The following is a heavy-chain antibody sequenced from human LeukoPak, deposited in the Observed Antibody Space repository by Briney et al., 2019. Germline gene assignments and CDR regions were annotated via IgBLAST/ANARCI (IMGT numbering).Heavy chain of an antibody. Sequence: SETLSLTCTVSGGSISSSSYYWGWIRQPPGKGLEWIGSIYYSGSTYYNPSLKSRATISVDTSKNQFSLKLSSVTAADTAVYYCARVPMQIGSAFDIWGQGTMVTVSS. V-gene: IGHV4-39*07. CDR2: IYYSGST. CDR1: GGSISSSSYY. J-gene: IGHJ3*02. D-gene: IGHD2-15*01. CDR3: ARVPMQIGSAFDI.